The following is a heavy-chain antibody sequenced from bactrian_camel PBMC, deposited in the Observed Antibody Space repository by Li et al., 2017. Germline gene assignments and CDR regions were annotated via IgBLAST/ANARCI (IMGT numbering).Heavy chain of an antibody. CDR2: IYSDGINT. J-gene: IGHJ4*01. CDR3: AKDLWGTTN. Sequence: VQLVESGGGMAQAGGSARLSCTASGFTFDDSDMGWYRQAPGKGLEWVTTIYSDGINTYYADSVKGRFTISRENGKNTLYLQMNSLKTEDTAVYYCAKDLWGTTNWGQGTQVTVS. CDR1: GFTFDDSD. V-gene: IGHV3-1*01. D-gene: IGHD5*01.